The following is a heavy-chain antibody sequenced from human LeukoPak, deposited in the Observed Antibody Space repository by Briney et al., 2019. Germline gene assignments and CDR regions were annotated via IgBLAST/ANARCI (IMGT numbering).Heavy chain of an antibody. CDR2: ISSSSSYI. J-gene: IGHJ5*02. V-gene: IGHV3-21*01. D-gene: IGHD3-9*01. Sequence: GGSLRLSCAASGFTFSSYSMSWVRQPPGKGLEWVSSISSSSSYIYYADSVKGRFTSSRDNAKNSLYLQMNSLRAEDTAVYYCARDPLSGVGWFDPWGQGTLVNVSS. CDR3: ARDPLSGVGWFDP. CDR1: GFTFSSYS.